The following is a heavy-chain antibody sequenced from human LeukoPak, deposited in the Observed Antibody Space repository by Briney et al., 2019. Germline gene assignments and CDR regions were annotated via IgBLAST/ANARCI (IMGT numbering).Heavy chain of an antibody. CDR2: IYYSGST. J-gene: IGHJ6*02. CDR3: ARQVAAGTPYLYYYYGMDV. D-gene: IGHD6-13*01. Sequence: PSETLSLTCTVSGGSISSSSYYWGWIRQPPGKGLEWIGSIYYSGSTYYNPSLKSRVTISVDTSKNQFSLKLSSVTAADTAVYYCARQVAAGTPYLYYYYGMDVWGQGTTVTVSS. CDR1: GGSISSSSYY. V-gene: IGHV4-39*01.